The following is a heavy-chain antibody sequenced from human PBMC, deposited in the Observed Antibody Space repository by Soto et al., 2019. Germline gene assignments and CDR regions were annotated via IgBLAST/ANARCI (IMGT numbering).Heavy chain of an antibody. J-gene: IGHJ4*02. V-gene: IGHV3-66*01. D-gene: IGHD6-13*01. CDR2: IYSGDST. CDR1: GFTVSSNY. Sequence: GGSLRLSCAASGFTVSSNYMSWVRQAPGKGLEWVSVIYSGDSTYYADSVKGRFTISRDNSKNTLYLQMNSLRAEDTAVYYCARVPAAGIFDYWGQGTLVTVSS. CDR3: ARVPAAGIFDY.